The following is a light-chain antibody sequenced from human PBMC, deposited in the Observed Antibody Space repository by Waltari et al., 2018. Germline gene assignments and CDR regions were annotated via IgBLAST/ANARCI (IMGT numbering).Light chain of an antibody. Sequence: EIVLTQSPATLSLSPGERATLSCRASQSVRSFLDWYQQKPGQAPRLLIHDASNRATGIPVRFSGSGSGTDFTLTISSLEPEDFAVYYCQQRINWPLTFGGGTKVEIK. CDR2: DAS. CDR3: QQRINWPLT. V-gene: IGKV3-11*01. J-gene: IGKJ4*01. CDR1: QSVRSF.